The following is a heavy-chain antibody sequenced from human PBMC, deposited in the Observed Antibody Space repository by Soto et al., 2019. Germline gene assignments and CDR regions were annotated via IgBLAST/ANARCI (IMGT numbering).Heavy chain of an antibody. CDR1: GGTFSSYA. CDR2: IIPIFGTA. Sequence: QVQLVQSGAEVKKPGSSVKVSCKASGGTFSSYAISWVRQAPGQGIEWMGGIIPIFGTANYAQKFQGRVTITADKATTTAYMGLRSRSSDDTAVYYCAREGGGSWYYNHYWDFDLWGRGTLVTVS. V-gene: IGHV1-69*06. D-gene: IGHD6-13*01. CDR3: AREGGGSWYYNHYWDFDL. J-gene: IGHJ2*01.